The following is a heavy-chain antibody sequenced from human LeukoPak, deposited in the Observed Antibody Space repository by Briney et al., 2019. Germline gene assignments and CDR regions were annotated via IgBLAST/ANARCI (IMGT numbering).Heavy chain of an antibody. CDR1: GYSFTNYW. D-gene: IGHD3-10*01. V-gene: IGHV5-10-1*01. CDR3: ARHGGDYYASGSYYPPNWFDP. J-gene: IGHJ5*02. CDR2: IDPSDSYT. Sequence: GESLKISCKGSGYSFTNYWISWVRQMPGKGLEWMGRIDPSDSYTNYRPSFQGHVTISADKSISTASLQWSSLKASDTAMYYCARHGGDYYASGSYYPPNWFDPWGQGTLVTVSS.